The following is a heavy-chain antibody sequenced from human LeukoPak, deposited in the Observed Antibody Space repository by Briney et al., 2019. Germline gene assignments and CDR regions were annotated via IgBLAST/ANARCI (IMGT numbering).Heavy chain of an antibody. V-gene: IGHV4-39*07. CDR2: IYYSGST. Sequence: PPETLSLTCTVSGGSISSSSYYWGWIRQPPGKGLEWIGSIYYSGSTYYNPSLKSRVTISVDTSKNQFSLKLSSVTAADTAVYYCARSGYDFWSGYAAPDSYYYMDVWGKGTTVTVSS. J-gene: IGHJ6*03. CDR3: ARSGYDFWSGYAAPDSYYYMDV. CDR1: GGSISSSSYY. D-gene: IGHD3-3*01.